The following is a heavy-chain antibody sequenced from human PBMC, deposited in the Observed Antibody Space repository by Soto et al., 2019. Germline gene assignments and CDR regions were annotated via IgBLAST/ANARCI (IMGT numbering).Heavy chain of an antibody. CDR3: ARALAVALIDY. CDR1: GYTFTSSG. CDR2: ISAYNGNT. V-gene: IGHV1-18*01. D-gene: IGHD6-19*01. Sequence: QVQLVQAGAEVKKPWASVKVYCKASGYTFTSSGLSWVRQAPGQGLEWMGWISAYNGNTKYAQKLQGRVTMTTDTSTSTAYMELRSLRSDDTAVYYCARALAVALIDYWGQETLGTVSS. J-gene: IGHJ4*02.